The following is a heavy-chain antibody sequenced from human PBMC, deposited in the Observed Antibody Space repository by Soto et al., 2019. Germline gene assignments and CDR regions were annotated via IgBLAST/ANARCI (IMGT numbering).Heavy chain of an antibody. J-gene: IGHJ6*02. CDR3: ARGWWLRRGGYYYYGMDV. CDR1: GGTFSSYA. Sequence: QVQLVQSGAEVKKPGSSVKVSCKASGGTFSSYAISWVRQAPGQGLEWMGGIIPIFGTANYAQKFQGRVTITADESTSTAYMGLSSLRSEDTVVYYCARGWWLRRGGYYYYGMDVWGQGTTVTVSS. D-gene: IGHD5-12*01. CDR2: IIPIFGTA. V-gene: IGHV1-69*01.